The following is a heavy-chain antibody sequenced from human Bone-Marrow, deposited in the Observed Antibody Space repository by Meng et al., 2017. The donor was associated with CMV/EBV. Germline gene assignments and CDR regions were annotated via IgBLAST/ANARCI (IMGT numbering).Heavy chain of an antibody. Sequence: GGSLRLSCTASGFTFGDYAMSWVRQAPGKGLEWVGFIRSKAYGGTTEYAASVKGRFTISRDDSKSIAYLQMNSLKTEDTDVYYCTRVWYYCSGGSCYSGSYYWGQGTLVTVSS. CDR2: IRSKAYGGTT. V-gene: IGHV3-49*04. D-gene: IGHD2-15*01. J-gene: IGHJ4*02. CDR1: GFTFGDYA. CDR3: TRVWYYCSGGSCYSGSYY.